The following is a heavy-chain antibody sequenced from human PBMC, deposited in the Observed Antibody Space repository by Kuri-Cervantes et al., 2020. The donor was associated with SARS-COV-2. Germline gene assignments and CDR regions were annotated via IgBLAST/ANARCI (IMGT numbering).Heavy chain of an antibody. J-gene: IGHJ5*02. CDR2: VWYDGTTK. Sequence: GESLKISCAASGFTFTTFGMHWVRQPPGKGLEWVAVVWYDGTTKHYSDSVRGRFTISRDNSKNTLSLQMESLRVEDTAVYYCARVTVTMIVGGYWFDLWGQGTLVTVSS. D-gene: IGHD3-22*01. CDR3: ARVTVTMIVGGYWFDL. CDR1: GFTFTTFG. V-gene: IGHV3-33*01.